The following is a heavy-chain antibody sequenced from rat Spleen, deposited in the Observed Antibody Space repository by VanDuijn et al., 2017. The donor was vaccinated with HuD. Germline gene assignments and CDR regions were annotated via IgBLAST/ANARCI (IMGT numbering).Heavy chain of an antibody. D-gene: IGHD1-11*01. V-gene: IGHV5-29*01. CDR1: GLSFSNYD. J-gene: IGHJ2*01. CDR2: LSYDGHTT. CDR3: ARRHYGYTDYFDY. Sequence: EVQLVESGGGLVQPGRSMKLSCAASGLSFSNYDMAWVRQAPTKGLEWVATLSYDGHTTYYRDSVKGRFTISRDIAKSTLYLQMDSLGSEDTATYYCARRHYGYTDYFDYWGQGVMVTVSS.